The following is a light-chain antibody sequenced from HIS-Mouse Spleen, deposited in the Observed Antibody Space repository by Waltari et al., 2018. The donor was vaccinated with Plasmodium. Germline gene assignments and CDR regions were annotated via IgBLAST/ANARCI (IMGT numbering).Light chain of an antibody. CDR3: QAWDSGTVV. J-gene: IGLJ2*01. V-gene: IGLV3-1*01. Sequence: SYELTQPPSVSVSPGQTASITCSGDKLGYKYACWYQQKPGQSPVLVIYQDSKRPAGIPERFSGSNYRNTATLTISGTQAMDEADYYCQAWDSGTVVFGGGTKLTVL. CDR2: QDS. CDR1: KLGYKY.